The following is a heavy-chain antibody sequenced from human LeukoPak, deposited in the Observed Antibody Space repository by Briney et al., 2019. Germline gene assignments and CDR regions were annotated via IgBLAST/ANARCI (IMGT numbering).Heavy chain of an antibody. J-gene: IGHJ4*02. CDR1: GGSISSSSYY. CDR2: IYYSGST. Sequence: SETLSLTCTVSGGSISSSSYYWGWIRQPPGKGLEWIGNIYYSGSTYYNPSLKSRVTISVDTSKNQFSLKLSSVTAADTAVYYCAIASSGWYFPLDYWGQGTLVTVSS. CDR3: AIASSGWYFPLDY. V-gene: IGHV4-39*01. D-gene: IGHD6-19*01.